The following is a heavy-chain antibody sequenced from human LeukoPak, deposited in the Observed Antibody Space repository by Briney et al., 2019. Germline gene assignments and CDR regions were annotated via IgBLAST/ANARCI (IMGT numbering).Heavy chain of an antibody. D-gene: IGHD5-18*01. CDR2: IYHSGST. CDR3: ARADSTAMVRTDAFDI. V-gene: IGHV4-38-2*02. J-gene: IGHJ3*02. CDR1: GYSISSGYY. Sequence: PSETLSLTCTVSGYSISSGYYWGWIRQPPGKGLEWIGSIYHSGSTYYNPSLKSRVTISVDTSKNQFSLKLSSVTAADTAVYYCARADSTAMVRTDAFDIWGQGTMVTVSS.